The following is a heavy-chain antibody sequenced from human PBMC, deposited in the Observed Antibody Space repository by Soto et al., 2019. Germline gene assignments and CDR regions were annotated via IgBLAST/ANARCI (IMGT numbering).Heavy chain of an antibody. J-gene: IGHJ4*02. D-gene: IGHD4-17*01. CDR3: ARYTVTTMYFDY. CDR2: IYYSGST. CDR1: GGSISSYY. Sequence: PSEILPLTCTVSGGSISSYYWRWIRQPPGKGLEWIGYIYYSGSTNYNPSLKSRVTISVDTSKNQFSLKLSSVTAADTAVYYCARYTVTTMYFDYWGQGTLVTVSS. V-gene: IGHV4-59*01.